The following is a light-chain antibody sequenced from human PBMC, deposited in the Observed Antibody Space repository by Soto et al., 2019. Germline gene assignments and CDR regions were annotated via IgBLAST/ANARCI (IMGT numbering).Light chain of an antibody. V-gene: IGLV2-14*01. CDR3: SSYTSSSTLV. J-gene: IGLJ3*02. Sequence: QSALTQPASVSGSPGQSITISCTGTSSDVGGYNYVSWYQQHPGKVLKLMIYEVSNRPSGVSNRFSGSKSGNTASLTISGLQAEDEADYYCSSYTSSSTLVFGGGTKVTVL. CDR1: SSDVGGYNY. CDR2: EVS.